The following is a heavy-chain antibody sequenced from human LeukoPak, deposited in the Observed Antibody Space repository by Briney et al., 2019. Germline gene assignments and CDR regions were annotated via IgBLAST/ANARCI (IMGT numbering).Heavy chain of an antibody. V-gene: IGHV4-34*01. CDR3: ARGEYWFDP. CDR1: GGSFSGYY. Sequence: KASETLSLTCAVYGGSFSGYYWSWIRQPPGKGLEWIGEINHSGSTNYNPSHKSRVTISVDTSKNQFSLKLSSVTAADTAVYYCARGEYWFDPWGQGTLVTVSS. J-gene: IGHJ5*02. CDR2: INHSGST.